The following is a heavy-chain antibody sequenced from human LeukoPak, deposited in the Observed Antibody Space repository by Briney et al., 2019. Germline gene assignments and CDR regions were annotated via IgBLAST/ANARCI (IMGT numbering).Heavy chain of an antibody. D-gene: IGHD3-10*01. CDR2: INHSGST. CDR1: GGSISSYY. CDR3: ARGRSSLLWFGELLVEGFDY. Sequence: SETLSLTCTVSGGSISSYYWSWIRQPPGKGLEWIGEINHSGSTNYNPSLKSRVTISVDTSKNQFSLKLSSVTAADTAVYYCARGRSSLLWFGELLVEGFDYWGQGTLVTVSS. J-gene: IGHJ4*02. V-gene: IGHV4-34*01.